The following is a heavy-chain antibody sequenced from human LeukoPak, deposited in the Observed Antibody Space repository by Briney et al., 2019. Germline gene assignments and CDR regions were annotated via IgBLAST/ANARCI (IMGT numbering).Heavy chain of an antibody. J-gene: IGHJ3*02. CDR3: AGQARPGSAEGAFDI. Sequence: PGGSLRLSCTASGFTFSSYDMHWVRQDKGKGLEWVSAISTAGDPYSLGSVKGRFTISRENDKNSFYLQMNSLRAGDTAVYYCAGQARPGSAEGAFDIWGQGTMVTVSS. CDR1: GFTFSSYD. V-gene: IGHV3-13*05. CDR2: ISTAGDP. D-gene: IGHD2-2*01.